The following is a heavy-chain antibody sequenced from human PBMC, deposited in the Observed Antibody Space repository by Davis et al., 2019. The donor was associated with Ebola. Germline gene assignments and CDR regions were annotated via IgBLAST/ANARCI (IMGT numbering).Heavy chain of an antibody. Sequence: GESLKISCAASGFTFSSYAMHWVRQTPGKELEWVAVISYDGSNKYYADSVKGRFTISRDNSKNTLYLQMNSLRAEDTAVYYCARDIRWLGGYYYYGMDVWGKGTTVTASS. CDR2: ISYDGSNK. CDR3: ARDIRWLGGYYYYGMDV. J-gene: IGHJ6*04. V-gene: IGHV3-30-3*01. D-gene: IGHD4-23*01. CDR1: GFTFSSYA.